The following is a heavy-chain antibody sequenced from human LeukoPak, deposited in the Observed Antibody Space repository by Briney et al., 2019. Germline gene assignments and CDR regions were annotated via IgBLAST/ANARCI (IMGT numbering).Heavy chain of an antibody. J-gene: IGHJ4*02. V-gene: IGHV4-30-2*01. D-gene: IGHD3-10*01. Sequence: SETLSLTCTVSGGSISSGGYYWSWIRQPPGKGLEWIGYIYHSGSTYYNPSLKSRVTISVDRSKNQFSLKLSSVTAADTAVYYCARGVTMVRGSWAYFDYWGQGTLVTVSS. CDR2: IYHSGST. CDR3: ARGVTMVRGSWAYFDY. CDR1: GGSISSGGYY.